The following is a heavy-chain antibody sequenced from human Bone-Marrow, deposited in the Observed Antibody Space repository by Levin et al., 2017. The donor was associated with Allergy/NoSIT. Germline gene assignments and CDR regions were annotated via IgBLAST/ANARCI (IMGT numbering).Heavy chain of an antibody. CDR1: GYTLNNFG. CDR2: TSAYSGKT. D-gene: IGHD6-6*01. Sequence: GASVKVSCKASGYTLNNFGISWVRQAPGQRPEWMGWTSAYSGKTNYEQRLQGRITMTTDTSTNTMYMELRSVRPDDTAIYYCARVLAYGLDVWGQGTTVTVS. CDR3: ARVLAYGLDV. V-gene: IGHV1-18*01. J-gene: IGHJ6*02.